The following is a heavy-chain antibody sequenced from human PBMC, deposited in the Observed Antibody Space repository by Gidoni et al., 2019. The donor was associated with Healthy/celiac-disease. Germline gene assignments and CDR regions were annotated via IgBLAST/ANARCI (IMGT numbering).Heavy chain of an antibody. Sequence: QVQLVQSGAEVKKPGASVKVSCTASGYTFTSYYMHWVRQATGQGLEWMGIINPSGGSTSYAQKFQGRVTMTRDTSTSTVYMELSSLRSEDTAVYYCASTPNSGYSSGWLYWGQGTLVTVSS. J-gene: IGHJ4*02. V-gene: IGHV1-46*01. CDR2: INPSGGST. CDR1: GYTFTSYY. CDR3: ASTPNSGYSSGWLY. D-gene: IGHD6-19*01.